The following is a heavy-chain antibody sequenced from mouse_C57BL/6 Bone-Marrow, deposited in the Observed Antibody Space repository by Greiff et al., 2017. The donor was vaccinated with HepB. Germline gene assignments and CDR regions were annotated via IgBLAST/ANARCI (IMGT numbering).Heavy chain of an antibody. D-gene: IGHD3-2*02. CDR3: ARDLTAQEGFAY. Sequence: EVQLVESGPGLVKPSQTVFLTCTVTGISITTGNYRWSWLRQFPGNKLEWIGDIYDSGTITYNPSLTSRTTITRDTPKNQFFLEMNSLTAEDTATYYCARDLTAQEGFAYWGQGTLVTVSA. V-gene: IGHV3-5*01. J-gene: IGHJ3*01. CDR1: GISITTGNYR. CDR2: IYDSGTI.